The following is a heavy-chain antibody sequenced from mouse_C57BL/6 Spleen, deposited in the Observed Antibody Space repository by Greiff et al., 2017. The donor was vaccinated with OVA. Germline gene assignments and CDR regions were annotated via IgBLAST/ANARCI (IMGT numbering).Heavy chain of an antibody. CDR1: GYAFSSSW. D-gene: IGHD4-1*01. J-gene: IGHJ2*01. CDR3: ASAGTKGDYFDD. V-gene: IGHV1-82*01. CDR2: IYPGDGDT. Sequence: QVQLKQSGPELVKPGASVKISCKASGYAFSSSWMNWVKQRPGKGLEWIGRIYPGDGDTNYNGKFKGKATLTADKSSSTAYMQLSSLTSEDSAVYFCASAGTKGDYFDDWGQGTTLTVSS.